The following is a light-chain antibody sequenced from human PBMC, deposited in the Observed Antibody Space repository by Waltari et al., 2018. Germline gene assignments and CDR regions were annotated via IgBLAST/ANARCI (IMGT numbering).Light chain of an antibody. CDR1: HGISYY. CDR3: QKYDSDLFT. J-gene: IGKJ3*01. V-gene: IGKV1-27*01. CDR2: GAS. Sequence: DVQMTQSPSSLSASVGDRVTITCRASHGISYYLAWYQQKPGKRPKLLVSGASALQSGVASRFSGSGSGTAFALTISSLQPEDVATYYCQKYDSDLFTFGPGTRVDIK.